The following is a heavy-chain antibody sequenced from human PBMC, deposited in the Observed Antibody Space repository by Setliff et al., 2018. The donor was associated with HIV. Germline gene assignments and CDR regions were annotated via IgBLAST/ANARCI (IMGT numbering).Heavy chain of an antibody. Sequence: GGSLRLSCAASGFTFEHYTMHWVRQVPGKGLEWVSLIRWDGGSTYYADSVKGRFTISRDTSKNSLYLQMNSLRTDDSALYYCVRVAGFSSSWFAYWGQGTLVTVSS. CDR2: IRWDGGST. D-gene: IGHD6-13*01. J-gene: IGHJ5*01. V-gene: IGHV3-43*01. CDR3: VRVAGFSSSWFAY. CDR1: GFTFEHYT.